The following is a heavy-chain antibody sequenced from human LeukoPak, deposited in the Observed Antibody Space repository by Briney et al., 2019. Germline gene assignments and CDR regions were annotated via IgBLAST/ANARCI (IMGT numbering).Heavy chain of an antibody. V-gene: IGHV1-2*02. J-gene: IGHJ4*02. D-gene: IGHD3-3*01. CDR3: ARDLSRGALRFLETLDY. Sequence: GASVKVSCKASGYTFTGYYMHWVRQAPGQGLEWMGWINPNSGGTNYAQKFQGRVTMTRDTSISTAYMELSRLRSDDTAVYYCARDLSRGALRFLETLDYWGQGTLVTVSS. CDR2: INPNSGGT. CDR1: GYTFTGYY.